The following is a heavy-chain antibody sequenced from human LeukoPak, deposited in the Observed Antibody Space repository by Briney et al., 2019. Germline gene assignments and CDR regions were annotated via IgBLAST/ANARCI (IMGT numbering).Heavy chain of an antibody. CDR3: ARGRRVRGVIINYYYYMDV. D-gene: IGHD3-10*01. J-gene: IGHJ6*03. V-gene: IGHV4-34*01. CDR2: INHSGST. CDR1: GGSFSGYY. Sequence: SETLSLTCAVYGGSFSGYYWSWIRQPPGKGLGWIGEINHSGSTNYNPSLKSRVTISVDTSKNQFPLKLSSVTAADTAVYYCARGRRVRGVIINYYYYMDVWGKGTTVTVSS.